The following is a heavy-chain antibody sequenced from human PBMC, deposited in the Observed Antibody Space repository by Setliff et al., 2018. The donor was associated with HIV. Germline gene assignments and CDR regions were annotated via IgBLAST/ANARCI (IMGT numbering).Heavy chain of an antibody. D-gene: IGHD3-16*01. CDR1: GGSINSYY. CDR3: ARASRGGFQYGSTGHAFDI. CDR2: ISYSGST. Sequence: PSETLSLTCTVSGGSINSYYWSWIRQPPGKGLEWIGYISYSGSTYYNPSLKSRVTISVDTSKSQFSLKLSSVTAADTAVYYCARASRGGFQYGSTGHAFDIWGQGTMVTVSS. J-gene: IGHJ3*02. V-gene: IGHV4-59*01.